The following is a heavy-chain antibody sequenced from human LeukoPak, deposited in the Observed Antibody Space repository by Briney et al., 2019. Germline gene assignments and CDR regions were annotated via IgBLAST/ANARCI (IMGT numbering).Heavy chain of an antibody. CDR3: ARDWGAGGRPGYMDV. V-gene: IGHV4-39*07. J-gene: IGHJ6*03. Sequence: ASETLSLTCTVSGGSISSSSYYWGWIRQPPGKGLEWIGSIYYSGSTYYNPSLKSRVTILVDTSKNQFSLKLSSVTAADTAVYFCARDWGAGGRPGYMDVWGKGTTVTVSS. CDR2: IYYSGST. D-gene: IGHD1-26*01. CDR1: GGSISSSSYY.